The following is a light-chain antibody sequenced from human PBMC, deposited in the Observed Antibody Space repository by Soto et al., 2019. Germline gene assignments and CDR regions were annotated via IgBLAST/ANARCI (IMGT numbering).Light chain of an antibody. Sequence: QSVLTQPPSASGTPGQRVTISCSGSSSNIGSHPVSWYQQLPGTAPKLLLYGNDQRPSGVPDRFSGSKSGTSASLAISGLQSEDEADYYCAAWDDTLSGLVVFGGGTKLTVL. CDR3: AAWDDTLSGLVV. V-gene: IGLV1-44*01. CDR2: GND. J-gene: IGLJ2*01. CDR1: SSNIGSHP.